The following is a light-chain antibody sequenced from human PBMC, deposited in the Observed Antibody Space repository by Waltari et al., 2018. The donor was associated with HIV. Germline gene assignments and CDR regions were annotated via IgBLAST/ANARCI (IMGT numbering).Light chain of an antibody. CDR1: QSVLYTSNNKNY. CDR2: WAS. J-gene: IGKJ1*01. Sequence: DIVMTQSPDSLAVSLGERATINCKSSQSVLYTSNNKNYLAWYQQKVGQPPKLLIYWASTRESGVPDRFTGSGSGTNFTLTITSLQAEDVAIYYCHQYYTTPRTFGQGTKVE. V-gene: IGKV4-1*01. CDR3: HQYYTTPRT.